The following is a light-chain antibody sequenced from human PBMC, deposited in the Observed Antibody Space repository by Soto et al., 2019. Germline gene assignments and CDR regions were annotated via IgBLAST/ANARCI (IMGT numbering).Light chain of an antibody. V-gene: IGKV1-6*01. CDR2: SAS. CDR1: QGVRAD. CDR3: LQESNYPLT. J-gene: IGKJ4*01. Sequence: IQMTQSPSSLSASVGDRATITCRASQGVRADVVWYQQKPGKAPKLLIYSASTLQIGAPSRFSGSGSGTDFTRTISVLQPEDVATYYCLQESNYPLTFGGGTKVEIK.